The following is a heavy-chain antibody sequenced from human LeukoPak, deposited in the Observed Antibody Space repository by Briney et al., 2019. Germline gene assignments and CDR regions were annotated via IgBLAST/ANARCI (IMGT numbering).Heavy chain of an antibody. D-gene: IGHD3-10*01. V-gene: IGHV3-23*01. CDR1: GFTFSSYA. CDR3: ARDSWFGEPPDY. J-gene: IGHJ4*02. CDR2: ISSSGGST. Sequence: GGSLRLSCAASGFTFSSYAMTWVRQAPGKGLEWVSSISSSGGSTYYADSVRGRFTISRDNSKNTLYLQMNSLRAEDTAVYYCARDSWFGEPPDYWGQGTLVTVSS.